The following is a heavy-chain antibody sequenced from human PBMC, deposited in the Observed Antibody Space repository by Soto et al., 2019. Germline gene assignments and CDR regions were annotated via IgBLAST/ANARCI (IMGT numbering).Heavy chain of an antibody. V-gene: IGHV3-21*01. D-gene: IGHD6-19*01. CDR2: ISSSSSYI. Sequence: KAGGSLRLSCAASGFTFSSYSMNWVRQAPGKGLEWVSSISSSSSYIYYADSVKGRFTISRDNAKNSLYLQMNSLRAEDTAVYYCARDFPVAGRTFDYWGQGTLVTVSS. J-gene: IGHJ4*02. CDR3: ARDFPVAGRTFDY. CDR1: GFTFSSYS.